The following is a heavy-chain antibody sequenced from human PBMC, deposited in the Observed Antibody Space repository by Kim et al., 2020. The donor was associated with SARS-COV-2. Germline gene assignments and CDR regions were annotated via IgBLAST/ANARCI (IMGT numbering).Heavy chain of an antibody. Sequence: SETLSLTCTVSGVSITTSSLPWIRQSAGKELEWIGHIYTTGTTTYNPSLTSRLTISRDTPKNQLSLKLTSVTAEDTAIYYCLRSMRKIAVTRYWFDPLG. CDR3: LRSMRKIAVTRYWFDP. J-gene: IGHJ5*02. D-gene: IGHD4-17*01. V-gene: IGHV4-4*07. CDR2: IYTTGTT. CDR1: GVSITTSS.